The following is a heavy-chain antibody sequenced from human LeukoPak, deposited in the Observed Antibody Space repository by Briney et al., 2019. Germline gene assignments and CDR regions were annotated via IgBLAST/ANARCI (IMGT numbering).Heavy chain of an antibody. D-gene: IGHD2-15*01. J-gene: IGHJ4*02. CDR1: GFTFSSYS. CDR2: ISSSSSYI. Sequence: GGSLRLSCAASGFTFSSYSMNWVRQAPGKGLEWVSSISSSSSYIYYADSVKGRFTISRDNAKNSLYLQMNSLRAEDTAVYYCATLGYCSGGSCYSVPNEDYWGQGTLVTVSS. CDR3: ATLGYCSGGSCYSVPNEDY. V-gene: IGHV3-21*01.